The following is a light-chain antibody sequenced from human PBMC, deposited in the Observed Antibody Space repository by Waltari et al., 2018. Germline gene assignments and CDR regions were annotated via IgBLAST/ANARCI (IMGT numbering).Light chain of an antibody. Sequence: DIRMNQSPSSLSASIGDRVVITCRASPTINKYLNWYQQKSGQAPKLLISSVSNLQSGDPSRLRGGGFGTEFTLTINKFQPADSATYFCQQTASRPPITFGQGTKVEV. J-gene: IGKJ1*01. V-gene: IGKV1-39*01. CDR1: PTINKY. CDR3: QQTASRPPIT. CDR2: SVS.